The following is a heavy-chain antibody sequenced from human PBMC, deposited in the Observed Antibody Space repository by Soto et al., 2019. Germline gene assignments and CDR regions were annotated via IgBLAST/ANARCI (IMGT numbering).Heavy chain of an antibody. J-gene: IGHJ4*02. V-gene: IGHV4-30-4*01. Sequence: PSETLSLTCTVSGGSISSYYWSWIRQPPGKGLEWIGYIYYSWSTYYNPSLKSRVTISVDTSKNQFSLKLSSVTAADTAVYYCARGGYYDSSGYYPYWGQGTLVTVSS. D-gene: IGHD3-22*01. CDR3: ARGGYYDSSGYYPY. CDR2: IYYSWST. CDR1: GGSISSYY.